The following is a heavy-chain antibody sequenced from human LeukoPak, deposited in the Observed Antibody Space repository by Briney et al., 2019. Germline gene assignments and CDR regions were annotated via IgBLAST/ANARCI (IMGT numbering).Heavy chain of an antibody. Sequence: SETLSLTCAVYGGSFSGYYWSWIRQPPGKGLEWIGEINHSGSTNYNPSLKSRVTISVDTSKNQFSLKLSSVTAADTAVYYCARGVREYYYDSSGYHDYWGQGTLVTVSS. D-gene: IGHD3-22*01. CDR1: GGSFSGYY. J-gene: IGHJ4*02. V-gene: IGHV4-34*01. CDR3: ARGVREYYYDSSGYHDY. CDR2: INHSGST.